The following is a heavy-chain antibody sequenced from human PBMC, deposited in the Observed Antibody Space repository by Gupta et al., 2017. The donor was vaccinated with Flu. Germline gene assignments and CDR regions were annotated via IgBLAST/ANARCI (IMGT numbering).Heavy chain of an antibody. CDR3: AKLGGYCSGGSCYEGFFDY. V-gene: IGHV3-30*18. CDR2: ISYDGSNK. Sequence: QVQLVESGGGVVQPGRSLRLSCAASGFTFSSYGMHWVRQAPGKGLEWVAVISYDGSNKYYADSVKGRFTISRDNSKNTLYLQMNSLRAEDTAVYYCAKLGGYCSGGSCYEGFFDYWGQGTLVTVSS. J-gene: IGHJ4*02. D-gene: IGHD2-15*01. CDR1: GFTFSSYG.